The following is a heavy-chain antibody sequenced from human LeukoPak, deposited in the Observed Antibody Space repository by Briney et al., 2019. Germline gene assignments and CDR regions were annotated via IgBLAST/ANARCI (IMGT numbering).Heavy chain of an antibody. J-gene: IGHJ5*02. D-gene: IGHD2-2*01. Sequence: GGSLRLSCAASGFTFSNYDMHWVRQAPGKGLEWVTFILHDGSNEYYADSVKGRFTISRDNSKNTLYLQMNSLRAEDTAVYYCAKLTNSWFDPWGQGTLVAVSS. CDR2: ILHDGSNE. V-gene: IGHV3-30*02. CDR3: AKLTNSWFDP. CDR1: GFTFSNYD.